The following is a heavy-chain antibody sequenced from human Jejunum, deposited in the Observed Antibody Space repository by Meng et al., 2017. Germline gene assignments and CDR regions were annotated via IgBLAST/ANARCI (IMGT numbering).Heavy chain of an antibody. CDR3: ARAEMETRFDS. Sequence: EGQLVESGGGLVQPGGSLRLSCAASGFTFSSHTMDWVRQAPGKGLEWVSSISGGTGYIYYADSVKGRFTISRDNAKNSLYLHMNSLRAEDTAVYFCARAEMETRFDSWGLGTLVTVSS. CDR1: GFTFSSHT. D-gene: IGHD2-8*01. CDR2: ISGGTGYI. J-gene: IGHJ4*02. V-gene: IGHV3-21*01.